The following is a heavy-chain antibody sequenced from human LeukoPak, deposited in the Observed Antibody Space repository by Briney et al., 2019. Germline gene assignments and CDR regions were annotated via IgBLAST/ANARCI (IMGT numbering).Heavy chain of an antibody. V-gene: IGHV3-30-3*01. CDR2: ISYDGSNK. Sequence: PGRSLRLSCAASGFTFSSYAMHWVRQAPGKGLEWVAVISYDGSNKYYADSVKGRFTISRDNSKNTLYLQMNSLRAEDTAVYYCAKDQSAYCSSTSCYGPDYWGQGTLVTVSS. CDR3: AKDQSAYCSSTSCYGPDY. CDR1: GFTFSSYA. J-gene: IGHJ4*02. D-gene: IGHD2-2*01.